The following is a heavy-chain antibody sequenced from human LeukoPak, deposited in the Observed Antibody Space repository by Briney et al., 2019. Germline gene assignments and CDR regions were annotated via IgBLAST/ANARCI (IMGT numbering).Heavy chain of an antibody. J-gene: IGHJ4*02. CDR3: ARGWADYDSSGYFDY. V-gene: IGHV4-59*01. D-gene: IGHD3-22*01. Sequence: PSETLSLTCAVYGGSFSGYYWSWIRQPPGKGLEWIGYIYYSGSTNYNPSLKSRVTISVDTSKNQFSLKLSSVTAADTAVYYCARGWADYDSSGYFDYWGQGTLVTVSS. CDR1: GGSFSGYY. CDR2: IYYSGST.